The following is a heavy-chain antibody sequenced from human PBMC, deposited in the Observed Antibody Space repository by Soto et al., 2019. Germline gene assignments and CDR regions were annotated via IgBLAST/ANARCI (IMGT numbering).Heavy chain of an antibody. CDR1: GYTFTSYG. V-gene: IGHV1-18*01. D-gene: IGHD3-10*01. Sequence: ASVKVSCKASGYTFTSYGISWVRQAPGQGLEWMGWISAYNGNTNYAQKLQGRVTMTRDTSASTAYMELRSLRSEDTAVYYCARDRGVTSAFDIWGQGTMVTVSS. J-gene: IGHJ3*02. CDR2: ISAYNGNT. CDR3: ARDRGVTSAFDI.